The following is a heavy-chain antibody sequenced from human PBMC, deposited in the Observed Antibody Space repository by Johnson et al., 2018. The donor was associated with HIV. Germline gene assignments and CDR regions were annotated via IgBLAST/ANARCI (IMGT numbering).Heavy chain of an antibody. CDR3: ARGYYDSSGRTGAFDI. CDR2: ISYDGNNK. CDR1: GFTFSSYA. D-gene: IGHD3-22*01. J-gene: IGHJ3*02. Sequence: QVQLVESGGGVVRPGGSLRLSCAASGFTFSSYAMHWVRQAPGKGLEWVAVISYDGNNKYYADSVKGRFTISRDNSKNTLYLQMNSLRAEDTAVYYCARGYYDSSGRTGAFDIWGQGTMVTVSS. V-gene: IGHV3-30*04.